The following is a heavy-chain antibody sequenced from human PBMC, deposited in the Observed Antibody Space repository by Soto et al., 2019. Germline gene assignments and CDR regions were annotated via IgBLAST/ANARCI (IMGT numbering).Heavy chain of an antibody. CDR3: AREGSHCSGGSCYSSY. D-gene: IGHD2-15*01. Sequence: QVQLVQSGAEVKKPGSSVKVSCKASGGTFSSYTISWVRQAPGQGLEWMGRIIPILGIANYAQKFQGRVTIPADKSTSTAYMELSSLRSEDTAVYYCAREGSHCSGGSCYSSYWGQGTLVTVSS. CDR1: GGTFSSYT. V-gene: IGHV1-69*08. CDR2: IIPILGIA. J-gene: IGHJ4*02.